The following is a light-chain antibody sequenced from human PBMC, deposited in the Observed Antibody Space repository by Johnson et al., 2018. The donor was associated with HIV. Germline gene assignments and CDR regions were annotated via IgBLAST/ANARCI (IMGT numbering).Light chain of an antibody. V-gene: IGLV1-51*01. CDR3: ATLDSSLGAHYV. CDR2: DNN. CDR1: SSNIGNNY. J-gene: IGLJ1*01. Sequence: QSVLTQPPSVSAAPGQKVTISCSGSSSNIGNNYVSWYQQLPGTAPKLLIYDNNKRPSGIPDRFSASKSGTSATLDITGLQTGDEADYYCATLDSSLGAHYVFGTGTKVTVL.